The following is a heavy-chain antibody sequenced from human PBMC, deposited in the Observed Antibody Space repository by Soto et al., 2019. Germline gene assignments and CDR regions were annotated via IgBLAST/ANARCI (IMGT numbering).Heavy chain of an antibody. Sequence: SETLSLTCAVYGGSFSGYYWSWIRQPPGKGLEWIGEINHSGSTNYNPSLKSRVTISVDTSKNQFSLKLSSVTAADTAVYYCARGLSRYMVRGVNGSVWFDPWGQGTLVTVSS. J-gene: IGHJ5*02. CDR2: INHSGST. CDR1: GGSFSGYY. D-gene: IGHD3-10*01. V-gene: IGHV4-34*01. CDR3: ARGLSRYMVRGVNGSVWFDP.